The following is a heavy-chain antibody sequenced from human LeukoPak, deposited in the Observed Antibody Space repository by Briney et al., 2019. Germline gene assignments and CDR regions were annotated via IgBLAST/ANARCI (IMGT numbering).Heavy chain of an antibody. CDR1: GGSISTFY. CDR3: ARSLAATLPEDH. J-gene: IGHJ4*02. V-gene: IGHV4-59*08. Sequence: SETLSLTCTVSGGSISTFYWSWIRQPPGKGLEWIRYIFYRGDTNYSPSLKSRVSISVDTSKNQFSLKLTSVTAADTAVYYCARSLAATLPEDHWGQGTLVTVSS. CDR2: IFYRGDT. D-gene: IGHD2-15*01.